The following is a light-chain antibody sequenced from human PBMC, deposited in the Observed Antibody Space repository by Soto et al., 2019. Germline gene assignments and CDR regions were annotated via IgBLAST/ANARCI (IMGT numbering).Light chain of an antibody. CDR3: QQYNNWLET. Sequence: EIVMTQSPATLSVSPGERATLSCRASQSVSSNLAWYQQKPGQAPRLLIYGASTRATGIPARFSGSGSGTEFTLTISSLQFEDFAVYYCQQYNNWLETFGQGT. CDR1: QSVSSN. V-gene: IGKV3-15*01. CDR2: GAS. J-gene: IGKJ1*01.